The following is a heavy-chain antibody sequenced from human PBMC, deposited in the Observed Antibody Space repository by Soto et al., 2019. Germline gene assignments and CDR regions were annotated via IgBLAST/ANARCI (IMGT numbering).Heavy chain of an antibody. D-gene: IGHD3-22*01. CDR2: INPNGGST. CDR3: ARVKYYYDSSGYYSH. V-gene: IGHV1-46*01. Sequence: GASVKVSCKAPGDTFTSYYMHWVRQAPGHGLEWMRVINPNGGSTRFAQKFQGRVTITADESTSTAYMELSSLRSEDTAVYYCARVKYYYDSSGYYSHWGQGTLVTVSS. CDR1: GDTFTSYY. J-gene: IGHJ4*02.